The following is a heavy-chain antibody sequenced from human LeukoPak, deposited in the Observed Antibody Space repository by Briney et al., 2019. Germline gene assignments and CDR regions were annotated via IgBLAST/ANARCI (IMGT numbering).Heavy chain of an antibody. CDR3: ARGRMYDFWSGYYENWFDP. J-gene: IGHJ5*02. Sequence: ASVKVSCKASGYTFTSYDINWVRQATGQGLEWMGWMNPNSGNTGYAQKFQGRVTITRNTSISTAYMELSSLRSEDTAVYYCARGRMYDFWSGYYENWFDPWGQGTLVTVSS. CDR1: GYTFTSYD. D-gene: IGHD3-3*01. CDR2: MNPNSGNT. V-gene: IGHV1-8*03.